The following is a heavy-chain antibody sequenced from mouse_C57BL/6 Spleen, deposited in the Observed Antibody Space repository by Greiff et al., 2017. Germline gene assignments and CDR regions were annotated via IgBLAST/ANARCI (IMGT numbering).Heavy chain of an antibody. V-gene: IGHV1-50*01. CDR1: GYTFTSYW. CDR3: ARREVYYGSSSWFAY. Sequence: QVQLQQPGAELVKPGASVKLSCKASGYTFTSYWMQWVKQRPGQGLEWIGEIDPSDSYTNYNQKFKGKATLNVDPSSSTAYMQLSSLTSEDSAVYYCARREVYYGSSSWFAYWGQGTLVTVSA. D-gene: IGHD1-1*01. J-gene: IGHJ3*01. CDR2: IDPSDSYT.